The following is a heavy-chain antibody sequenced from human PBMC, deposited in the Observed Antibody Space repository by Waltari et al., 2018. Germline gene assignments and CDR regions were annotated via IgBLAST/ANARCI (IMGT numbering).Heavy chain of an antibody. CDR1: GGSISSSSYY. D-gene: IGHD2-8*01. CDR3: ARGSNEYGMDV. J-gene: IGHJ6*02. Sequence: QLQLQESGPGLVKPSETLSLTCTVSGGSISSSSYYWGWIRQPPGKGLEWIGSSYYSGSTYYNPSLKSRVTISVDTSKNQFSLKLSSVTAADTAVYYCARGSNEYGMDVWGQGTTVTVSS. CDR2: SYYSGST. V-gene: IGHV4-39*07.